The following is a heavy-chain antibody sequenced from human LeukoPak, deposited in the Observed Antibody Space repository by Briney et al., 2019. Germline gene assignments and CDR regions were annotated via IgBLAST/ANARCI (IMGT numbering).Heavy chain of an antibody. Sequence: GGSLRLSCAVSGFTFSNYNMIWVRQAPGKGLEWVSSIDSSSNTYYADSVKGRFTISRDNAKTSLYLQMNSLRAEDTAVYYCATGGIAARRIGYWGQGTLVTVSS. CDR3: ATGGIAARRIGY. V-gene: IGHV3-21*04. D-gene: IGHD6-6*01. CDR1: GFTFSNYN. J-gene: IGHJ4*02. CDR2: IDSSSNT.